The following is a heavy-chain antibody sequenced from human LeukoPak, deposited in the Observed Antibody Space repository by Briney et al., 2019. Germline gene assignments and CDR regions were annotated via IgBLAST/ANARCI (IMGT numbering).Heavy chain of an antibody. CDR2: IFDTGNT. CDR3: ARDQVGYGLDY. D-gene: IGHD5-18*01. CDR1: GGPINNQY. V-gene: IGHV4-59*11. Sequence: PSETLSLTCIVSGGPINNQYWSWIRQPPGHVLEWIGYIFDTGNTNYNPSLKSRVAISLDTSKNQFSLKLRSVTAADTAVYYCARDQVGYGLDYWGQGTLVTVSS. J-gene: IGHJ4*02.